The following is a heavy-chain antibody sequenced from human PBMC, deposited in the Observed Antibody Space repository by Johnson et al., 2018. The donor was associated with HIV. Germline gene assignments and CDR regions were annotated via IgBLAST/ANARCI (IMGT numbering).Heavy chain of an antibody. V-gene: IGHV3-7*04. CDR2: IKQDGSEK. J-gene: IGHJ3*02. Sequence: VQLVESGGGLVQPGGSPRLSCAASGFTFSSYWMSWVRQAPGKGLEWVANIKQDGSEKYYVDSVKGRFTISRDNAKNSLYLQMNSLRAEDTAVYYCARAVGDSSGYYYVAAFDIWGQGTMVTVSS. D-gene: IGHD3-22*01. CDR3: ARAVGDSSGYYYVAAFDI. CDR1: GFTFSSYW.